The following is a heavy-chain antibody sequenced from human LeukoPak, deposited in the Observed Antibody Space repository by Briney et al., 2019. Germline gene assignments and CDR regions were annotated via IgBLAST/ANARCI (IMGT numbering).Heavy chain of an antibody. D-gene: IGHD3-3*01. V-gene: IGHV4-59*08. CDR2: IYYSGST. Sequence: SECPSPTCTVSGGSISSYYWSWIRQPPGKGLEWIGYIYYSGSTNYNPSLKSRVTISVDTSKNQFSLKLSSVTAADTAVYYCARHTPGGDPLRFLSPRGEGTLVTVSS. J-gene: IGHJ4*02. CDR3: ARHTPGGDPLRFLSP. CDR1: GGSISSYY.